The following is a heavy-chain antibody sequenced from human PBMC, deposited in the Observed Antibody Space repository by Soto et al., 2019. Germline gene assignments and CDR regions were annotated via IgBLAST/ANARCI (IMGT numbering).Heavy chain of an antibody. J-gene: IGHJ6*02. CDR3: AREGGDSTFYYYGMDV. V-gene: IGHV1-46*01. D-gene: IGHD4-17*01. CDR2: INPSGGST. Sequence: ASVKVSCKASGYTFTSYYMHWVRQAPGQGLEWMGIINPSGGSTSYAQKFQGRVTMTRDTSTSTVYMELSSLRSEDTAVYYCAREGGDSTFYYYGMDVWGQGTTVTV. CDR1: GYTFTSYY.